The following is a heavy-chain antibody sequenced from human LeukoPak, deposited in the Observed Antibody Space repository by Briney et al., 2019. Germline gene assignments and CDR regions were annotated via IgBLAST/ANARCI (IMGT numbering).Heavy chain of an antibody. J-gene: IGHJ4*02. V-gene: IGHV3-7*01. CDR3: AREGLYGDYLFDY. CDR2: INQDGSEK. D-gene: IGHD4-17*01. CDR1: GFTFSSYW. Sequence: GGSLRFSCAASGFTFSSYWMTWVRQAPGKGLEWVANINQDGSEKCYVDSVKGRFTISRDNAKNSLYLQMNSLRAEDTAVYYCAREGLYGDYLFDYWGQGTLVTVSS.